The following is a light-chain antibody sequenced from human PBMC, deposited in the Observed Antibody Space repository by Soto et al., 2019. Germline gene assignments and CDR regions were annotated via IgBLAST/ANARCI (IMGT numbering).Light chain of an antibody. J-gene: IGLJ1*01. Sequence: QSALTQPASVSGSPGQSIAISCTGTSSDVGGYNYVSWYQQHPGKAPKLLINDVSNRPSGVSSRCSGSKSGNTASLTISGLQAEDEDDYYCSSYTISSTYVFGTGTKVTVL. CDR3: SSYTISSTYV. V-gene: IGLV2-14*01. CDR1: SSDVGGYNY. CDR2: DVS.